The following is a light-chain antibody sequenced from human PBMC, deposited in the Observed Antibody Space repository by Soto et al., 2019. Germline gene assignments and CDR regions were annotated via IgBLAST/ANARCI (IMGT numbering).Light chain of an antibody. CDR3: MQALQTPRT. V-gene: IGKV2-28*01. CDR2: LGS. CDR1: QSLLHSNGYNY. Sequence: DIVMTQSPLSLPVTPGEPASISCRSSQSLLHSNGYNYLDWYLQKPGQSPQLLIYLGSNRASGVPDRFSGSGSVTDFTLKISRVEAEDVGVYYCMQALQTPRTFGQGTNVDIK. J-gene: IGKJ1*01.